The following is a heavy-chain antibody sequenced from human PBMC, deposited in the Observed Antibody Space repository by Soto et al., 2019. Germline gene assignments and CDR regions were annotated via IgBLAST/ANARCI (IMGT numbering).Heavy chain of an antibody. CDR1: GFILSGYD. D-gene: IGHD3-22*01. J-gene: IGHJ6*02. CDR3: ARAGYDSSGYYFYAMDV. V-gene: IGHV3-13*05. Sequence: EEQLVESGGGLVQPGGSLRLSCVASGFILSGYDMHWVRQATGEGLEWVSAIGTAGDPYYSGSVKGRFTISRGNAENSVYIQMNSLRAGDTAVYYCARAGYDSSGYYFYAMDVWGPGTTVTVSS. CDR2: IGTAGDP.